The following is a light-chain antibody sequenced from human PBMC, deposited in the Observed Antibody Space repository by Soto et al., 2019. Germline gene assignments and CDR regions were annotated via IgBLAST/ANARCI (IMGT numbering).Light chain of an antibody. Sequence: QSVLTQPPSASGTPGQRITISCSGSSSNIGSNTVNWYQQLPGTAPKLLIYSNNQRPSGVPDRFSGSKSGTSASLAISGLQSEDEADYYCAAWDDSLNGYVFGTGPSSPS. CDR1: SSNIGSNT. V-gene: IGLV1-44*01. CDR3: AAWDDSLNGYV. J-gene: IGLJ1*01. CDR2: SNN.